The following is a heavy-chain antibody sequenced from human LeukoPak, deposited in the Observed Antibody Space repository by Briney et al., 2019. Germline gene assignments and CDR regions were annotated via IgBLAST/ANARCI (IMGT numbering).Heavy chain of an antibody. D-gene: IGHD2-2*01. CDR3: ARGESRVVPAAPFDY. Sequence: SETLSLTCTVSGGSISSYYWSWIRQPPGKGLEWIGYIYYSGSTNYNPSLKSRVTISVDTSKNQFSLKLSSVTAADTAVYYCARGESRVVPAAPFDYWGQGTLVTVSS. CDR2: IYYSGST. CDR1: GGSISSYY. J-gene: IGHJ4*02. V-gene: IGHV4-59*01.